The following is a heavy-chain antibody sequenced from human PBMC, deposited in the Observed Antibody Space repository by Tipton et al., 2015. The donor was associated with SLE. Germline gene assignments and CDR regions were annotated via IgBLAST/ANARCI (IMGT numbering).Heavy chain of an antibody. CDR1: GFAFSDYY. J-gene: IGHJ3*02. D-gene: IGHD2-21*01. CDR3: ANEGVIAPSDAFDI. V-gene: IGHV3-11*04. CDR2: INSLTTTI. Sequence: SLRLSCAASGFAFSDYYMTWIRQAPGKGLEWISSINSLTTTIHYADSVRGRFTISRDNAKNSVWLQMNSLRAEDTAVYYCANEGVIAPSDAFDIWGQGTMVTVSS.